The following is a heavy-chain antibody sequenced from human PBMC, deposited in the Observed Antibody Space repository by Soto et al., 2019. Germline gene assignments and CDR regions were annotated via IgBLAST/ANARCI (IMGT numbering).Heavy chain of an antibody. CDR3: ARVWVQIYGRY. CDR2: IYHSGNA. CDR1: GDSIRSCNFY. D-gene: IGHD3-10*01. Sequence: QVQLQESGPGLVEPSETLYLTCTVSGDSIRSCNFYWGWIRQHPGKGLEWIGFIYHSGNAYFNQSLESRLTISMDTAKNQFSLKLTSVTGAVTAMYFCARVWVQIYGRYCGQGLLVTVS. V-gene: IGHV4-30-4*01. J-gene: IGHJ4*02.